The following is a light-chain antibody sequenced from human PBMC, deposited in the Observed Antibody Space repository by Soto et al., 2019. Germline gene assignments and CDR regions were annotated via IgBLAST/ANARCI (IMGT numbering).Light chain of an antibody. Sequence: QPVLTQPPSASGTPGQRVTISCSGSSSNIGSKTVNWYQQVPGTPTKLLIYNNNQRPSGVPGRFSGSKSGTSASLAISALQSEDEADYYCAAWDDSLNGVIFGGGTKLTVL. CDR2: NNN. J-gene: IGLJ2*01. CDR1: SSNIGSKT. CDR3: AAWDDSLNGVI. V-gene: IGLV1-44*01.